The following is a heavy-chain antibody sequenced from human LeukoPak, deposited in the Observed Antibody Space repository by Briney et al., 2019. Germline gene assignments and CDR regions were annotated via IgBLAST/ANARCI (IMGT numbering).Heavy chain of an antibody. D-gene: IGHD1-14*01. J-gene: IGHJ4*02. Sequence: SETLSLICTVSGGSISSYYWSWIRQPPGKGLEWIGSINYSGSAYYNPSLKSRVTISVDTSKNQFSLKLSSVTAADTAVYYCVPYTGGQTGYFDYWGQGTLVTVSP. CDR3: VPYTGGQTGYFDY. V-gene: IGHV4-59*05. CDR1: GGSISSYY. CDR2: INYSGSA.